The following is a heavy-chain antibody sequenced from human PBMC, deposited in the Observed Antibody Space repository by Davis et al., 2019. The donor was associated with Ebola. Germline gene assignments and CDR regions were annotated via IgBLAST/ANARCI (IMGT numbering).Heavy chain of an antibody. CDR3: ARDRDIVATISDYFDY. V-gene: IGHV7-4-1*02. J-gene: IGHJ4*02. CDR1: GYTFTSYY. CDR2: INTNTGNP. Sequence: ASVKVSCKASGYTFTSYYVHWVRQAPGQGLEWMGWINTNTGNPTYAQGFTGRFVFSLDTSVSTAYLQISSLKAEDTAVYYCARDRDIVATISDYFDYWGQGTLVTVSS. D-gene: IGHD5-12*01.